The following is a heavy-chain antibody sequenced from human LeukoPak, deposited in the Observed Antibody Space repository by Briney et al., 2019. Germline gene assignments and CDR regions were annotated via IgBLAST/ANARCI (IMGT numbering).Heavy chain of an antibody. J-gene: IGHJ5*02. CDR3: ARQKRYCSSTSCYKGWFDP. CDR2: MYYSGST. V-gene: IGHV4-39*01. CDR1: GGSISSSSYY. D-gene: IGHD2-2*02. Sequence: SETLSLTCTVSGGSISSSSYYWGWIRQPPGKGLEWIGNMYYSGSTYYNPSLKSRVTISVDTSKNQFSLKLISVTAADTAVYYCARQKRYCSSTSCYKGWFDPWGQGTLVTVSS.